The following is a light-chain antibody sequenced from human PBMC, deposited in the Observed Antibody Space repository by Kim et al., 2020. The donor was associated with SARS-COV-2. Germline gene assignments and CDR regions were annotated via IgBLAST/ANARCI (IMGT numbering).Light chain of an antibody. Sequence: GKTVTISCTRSSGSIASNDVQWYQQRPGSSPTTLIYEDNQRPSGVPDRFSGSIDSSSNSASLTISGLKIEDEADYYCQSHDASYQVFGGGTQLTVL. CDR1: SGSIASND. CDR3: QSHDASYQV. CDR2: EDN. V-gene: IGLV6-57*01. J-gene: IGLJ3*02.